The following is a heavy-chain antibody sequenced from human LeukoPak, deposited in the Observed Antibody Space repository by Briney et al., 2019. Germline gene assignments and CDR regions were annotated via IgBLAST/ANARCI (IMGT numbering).Heavy chain of an antibody. Sequence: ASVKVSCKASGGTFSSYAISWVRQAPGQGLEWMGGIIPIFGTANYEQKFQGRVTITADESTSTAYMELSSLRSEDTAVYYCARSYSSGWSSTFDYWGQGTLVTVSS. CDR2: IIPIFGTA. V-gene: IGHV1-69*13. J-gene: IGHJ4*02. D-gene: IGHD6-19*01. CDR1: GGTFSSYA. CDR3: ARSYSSGWSSTFDY.